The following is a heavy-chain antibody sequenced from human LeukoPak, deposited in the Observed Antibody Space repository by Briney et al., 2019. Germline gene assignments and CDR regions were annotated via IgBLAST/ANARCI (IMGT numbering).Heavy chain of an antibody. Sequence: GGSLRLSCAASGFTFDDYAMHWVRQAPGKGLEWVSGISWNSGSIGYADSVKGRFTISRDNAKNSLYLQMNSLRAEDTALYYCAKENIYYDSSGYLGYWGQGTLVTVSS. D-gene: IGHD3-22*01. J-gene: IGHJ4*02. V-gene: IGHV3-9*01. CDR1: GFTFDDYA. CDR3: AKENIYYDSSGYLGY. CDR2: ISWNSGSI.